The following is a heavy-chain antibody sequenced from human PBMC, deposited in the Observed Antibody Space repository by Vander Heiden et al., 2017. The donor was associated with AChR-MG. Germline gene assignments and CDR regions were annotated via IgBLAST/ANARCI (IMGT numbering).Heavy chain of an antibody. CDR2: TYYRSKWYN. CDR3: ARDSPYYGSGIRRSVNWFDP. V-gene: IGHV6-1*01. Sequence: QVQLQQSGPGLVKPSQTLSLTCAISGDSVSSNSAAWNWIRQSPSRGLEWLGRTYYRSKWYNDYAVSVKSRITINPDTSKNQFSLQLNSVTPEDTAVYYCARDSPYYGSGIRRSVNWFDPWGQGTLVTVSS. D-gene: IGHD3-10*01. CDR1: GDSVSSNSAA. J-gene: IGHJ5*02.